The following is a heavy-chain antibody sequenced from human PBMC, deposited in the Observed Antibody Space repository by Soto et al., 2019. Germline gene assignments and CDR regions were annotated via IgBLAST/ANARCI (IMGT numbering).Heavy chain of an antibody. J-gene: IGHJ4*02. V-gene: IGHV1-3*01. CDR2: INAGNGNT. CDR3: ARDTFRYLDWLPYYFDY. CDR1: GYTFTSYA. Sequence: QVQLVQSGAEVKKPGASVKVSCKASGYTFTSYAMHWVRQAPGQRLEWMGWINAGNGNTQYSQKFQGRVTITRDTSASPADMELSSPRSEDTAVYYCARDTFRYLDWLPYYFDYWGQGTLVTVSS. D-gene: IGHD3-9*01.